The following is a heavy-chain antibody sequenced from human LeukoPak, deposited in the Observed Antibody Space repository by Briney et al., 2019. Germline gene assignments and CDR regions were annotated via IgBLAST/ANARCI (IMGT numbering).Heavy chain of an antibody. CDR2: IIPIFGTA. D-gene: IGHD3-10*01. J-gene: IGHJ4*02. CDR3: ARDNYGSGRPGYYFDY. Sequence: ASVKVSCKASGGTFSSYAISWVRQAPGQGLEWMGGIIPIFGTANYAQKFQGRVTITADKSTSTAYMELSSLRSEDTAVYYCARDNYGSGRPGYYFDYWGQGTLVTVSS. CDR1: GGTFSSYA. V-gene: IGHV1-69*06.